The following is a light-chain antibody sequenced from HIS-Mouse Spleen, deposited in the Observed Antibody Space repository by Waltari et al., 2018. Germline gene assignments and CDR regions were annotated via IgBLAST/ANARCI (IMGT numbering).Light chain of an antibody. CDR1: QSVSRN. J-gene: IGKJ1*01. CDR2: GAS. CDR3: QQYNNWPWT. Sequence: EIVMTQSPATLSVSPGERATLPCRARQSVSRNLAWYQQKPGQAPRLLIYGASTRATGIPARFSGSGSGTEFTLTISSLQSEDFAVYYCQQYNNWPWTFGQGTKVEIK. V-gene: IGKV3-15*01.